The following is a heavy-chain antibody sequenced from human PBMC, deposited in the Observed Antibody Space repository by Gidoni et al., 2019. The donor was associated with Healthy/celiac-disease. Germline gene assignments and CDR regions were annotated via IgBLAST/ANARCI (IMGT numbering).Heavy chain of an antibody. V-gene: IGHV1-2*04. CDR2: INPNSGGT. Sequence: QVQLVQSGAGVKKPGASVKVSCKASGYPFTGYYMHWVRQAPGQGLEWMGWINPNSGGTNYAQKFQGWVTMTRDTSISTAYMELSRLRSDDTAVYYCARVYGSGSYDHQSHDAFDIWGQGTMVTVSS. CDR3: ARVYGSGSYDHQSHDAFDI. CDR1: GYPFTGYY. D-gene: IGHD3-10*01. J-gene: IGHJ3*02.